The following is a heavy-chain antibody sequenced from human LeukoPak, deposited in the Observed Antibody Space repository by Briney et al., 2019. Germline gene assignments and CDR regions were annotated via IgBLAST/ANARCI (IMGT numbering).Heavy chain of an antibody. D-gene: IGHD2-2*02. J-gene: IGHJ6*02. CDR1: GGTFSSYA. CDR3: AREPGDIVVVPAAIDYYGMDV. V-gene: IGHV1-2*06. Sequence: APVKVSCKASGGTFSSYAISWVRQAPGQGLEWMGRINPNSGGTNYAQKFQGRVTMTRDTSISTAYMELSRLRSDDTAVYYCAREPGDIVVVPAAIDYYGMDVWGQGTTVTVSS. CDR2: INPNSGGT.